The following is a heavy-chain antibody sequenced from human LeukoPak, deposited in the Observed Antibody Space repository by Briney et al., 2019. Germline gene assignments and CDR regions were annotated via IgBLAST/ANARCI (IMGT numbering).Heavy chain of an antibody. CDR3: ARDRRAWRWLQHYYYYGMDV. D-gene: IGHD5-24*01. Sequence: ASVKVSCKASGYTFTSYDINWVRQATGQGLEWMGWMNPNSGNTGYAQKFQGRVTITRNTSISTAYMELSRLRSDDTAVYYCARDRRAWRWLQHYYYYGMDVWGQGTTVTVSS. CDR2: MNPNSGNT. CDR1: GYTFTSYD. V-gene: IGHV1-8*03. J-gene: IGHJ6*02.